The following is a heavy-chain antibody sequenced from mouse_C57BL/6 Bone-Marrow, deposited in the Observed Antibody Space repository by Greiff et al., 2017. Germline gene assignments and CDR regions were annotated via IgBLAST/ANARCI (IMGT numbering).Heavy chain of an antibody. J-gene: IGHJ3*01. CDR1: GYTFTDYY. CDR3: ARGYYGSSVAWFAY. D-gene: IGHD1-1*01. V-gene: IGHV1-75*01. CDR2: IFPGSGST. Sequence: QVQPQQSGPELVKPGASVKISCKASGYTFTDYYINWVKQRPGQGLEWIGWIFPGSGSTYYNEKFKGKATLTVDKSSSTAYMLLSSLTSEDSAVYFCARGYYGSSVAWFAYWGQGTLVTVSA.